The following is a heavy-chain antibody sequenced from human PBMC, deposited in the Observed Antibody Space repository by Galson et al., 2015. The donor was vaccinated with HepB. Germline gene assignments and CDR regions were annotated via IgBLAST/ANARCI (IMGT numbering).Heavy chain of an antibody. CDR1: GFTFSSYA. J-gene: IGHJ4*02. D-gene: IGHD2-21*02. CDR2: ISSNGGST. Sequence: LRLSCAASGFTFSSYAMHWVRQAPGKGLEYVSAISSNGGSTYYANSVKGRFTISRDNSKNTLYLQMGSLRAEDMAVYYCARGAGGGFIVVVTIDYWGQGTLVTVSS. CDR3: ARGAGGGFIVVVTIDY. V-gene: IGHV3-64*01.